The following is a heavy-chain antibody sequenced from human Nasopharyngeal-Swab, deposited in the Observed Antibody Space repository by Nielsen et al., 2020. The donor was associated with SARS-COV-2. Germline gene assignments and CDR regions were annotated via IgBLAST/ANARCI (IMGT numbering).Heavy chain of an antibody. J-gene: IGHJ4*02. Sequence: GSLRLSCTVYGGSFSGYSWNWIRQPPGKGLEWIGEINDSGSTNYNPSLKSRVSISLDTSTNQLSLQLRSMTASDTAVYYCARGQSKITMIVVVIAFWQYYFDYWGQGALVTVSS. CDR1: GGSFSGYS. CDR2: INDSGST. D-gene: IGHD3-22*01. CDR3: ARGQSKITMIVVVIAFWQYYFDY. V-gene: IGHV4-34*01.